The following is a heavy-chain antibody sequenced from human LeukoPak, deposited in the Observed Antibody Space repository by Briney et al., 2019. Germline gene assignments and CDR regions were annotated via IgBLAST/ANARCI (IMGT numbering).Heavy chain of an antibody. CDR3: ARDGGIAVAGTFDY. D-gene: IGHD6-19*01. CDR1: GGSISSYY. V-gene: IGHV4-4*07. Sequence: PSETLSLTCTVSGGSISSYYWSWIRQPAGKGLECIGRIYTSGSTNYNPSLKSRVTMSVDTSKNQFSLKLSSVTAADTAVYYCARDGGIAVAGTFDYWGQGTLVTVSS. J-gene: IGHJ4*02. CDR2: IYTSGST.